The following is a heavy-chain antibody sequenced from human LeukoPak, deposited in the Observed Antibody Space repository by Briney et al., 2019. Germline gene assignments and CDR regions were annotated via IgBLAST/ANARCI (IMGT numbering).Heavy chain of an antibody. J-gene: IGHJ4*02. D-gene: IGHD3-22*01. CDR3: ARDRHKYNYDSGGYPPY. Sequence: PGGSLRLSCAGSGFPFSSHGMNWVRQAPGKGLEWVSYISSSSSTIYYADSVKGRFTISRDNAKNSLYLQMNTLRAEDTAVYYCARDRHKYNYDSGGYPPYWGQGTLVTVSS. CDR1: GFPFSSHG. V-gene: IGHV3-48*01. CDR2: ISSSSSTI.